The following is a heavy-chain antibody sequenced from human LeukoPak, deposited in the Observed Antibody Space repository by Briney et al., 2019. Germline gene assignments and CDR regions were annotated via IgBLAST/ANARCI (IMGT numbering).Heavy chain of an antibody. J-gene: IGHJ4*02. CDR1: GGSISSSSYY. CDR3: ARVLTPTSWIQLRYLDY. CDR2: IYYSGST. V-gene: IGHV4-39*07. Sequence: PSETLSLTCTVSGGSISSSSYYWGWIRQPPGKGLEWIGSIYYSGSTYYNPSLKSRVTISVDKSKNQFSLKLSSVTAADTAVYYCARVLTPTSWIQLRYLDYWGQGTLVTVSS. D-gene: IGHD5-18*01.